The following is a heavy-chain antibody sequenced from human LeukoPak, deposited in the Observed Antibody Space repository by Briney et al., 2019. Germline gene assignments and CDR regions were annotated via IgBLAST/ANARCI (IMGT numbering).Heavy chain of an antibody. Sequence: PGGSLRLSCAASGFRFRNYWMSWVRQAPGKGLGWVAFISYDGSNKYYADSVKGRFNISRDNSKNPLYLQMNSLRAEDTAVYYCAKAGSGCPPGDYYFDYWGQGTLVTVSS. J-gene: IGHJ4*02. CDR2: ISYDGSNK. CDR1: GFRFRNYW. V-gene: IGHV3-30*18. CDR3: AKAGSGCPPGDYYFDY. D-gene: IGHD1-26*01.